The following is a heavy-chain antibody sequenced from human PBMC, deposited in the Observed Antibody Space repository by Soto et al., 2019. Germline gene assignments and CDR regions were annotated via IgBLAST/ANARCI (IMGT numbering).Heavy chain of an antibody. CDR3: ARDPWGCVSPPCHSYDYMDV. J-gene: IGHJ6*03. V-gene: IGHV3-33*01. D-gene: IGHD7-27*01. CDR2: IWYDGNNK. Sequence: QEQLVESGGGVVQPGRSLRLSCAASGFTFSKYGMHWLRQAPGKGLEWVAVIWYDGNNKKYADSVKGRFAISRDDSRDTVYLQMNSLRVEDTATYYCARDPWGCVSPPCHSYDYMDVWGEGPTVTVSS. CDR1: GFTFSKYG.